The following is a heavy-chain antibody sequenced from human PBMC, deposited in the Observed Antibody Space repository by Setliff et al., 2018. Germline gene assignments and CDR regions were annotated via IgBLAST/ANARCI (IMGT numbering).Heavy chain of an antibody. CDR1: GFTFNTYT. V-gene: IGHV3-64*04. J-gene: IGHJ6*02. Sequence: GGSLRLSCSASGFTFNTYTMHWVRQAPGKGLEYVSSIGPNGDSTYYADSEKGRFTISRDNAKNSLYLQMNSLRAEDTAVYCCARDRIAAADAIHYYYFAMDVWGQGTTVTVSS. D-gene: IGHD6-13*01. CDR3: ARDRIAAADAIHYYYFAMDV. CDR2: IGPNGDST.